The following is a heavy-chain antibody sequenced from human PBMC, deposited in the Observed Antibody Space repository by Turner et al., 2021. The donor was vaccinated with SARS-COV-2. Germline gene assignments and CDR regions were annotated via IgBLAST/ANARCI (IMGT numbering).Heavy chain of an antibody. V-gene: IGHV3-23*04. CDR3: AKGGSVDV. D-gene: IGHD5-12*01. Sequence: EVQLVESGGGLVKPGGSLRLSCAASGFTFSTTSMNWVRQAPGKGLEWASLVSPDGGITYYADSVKGRFTISRDNSKNTVYLQMNSLRAEDTAIYYCAKGGSVDVWGQGTTVTVSS. CDR1: GFTFSTTS. CDR2: VSPDGGIT. J-gene: IGHJ6*02.